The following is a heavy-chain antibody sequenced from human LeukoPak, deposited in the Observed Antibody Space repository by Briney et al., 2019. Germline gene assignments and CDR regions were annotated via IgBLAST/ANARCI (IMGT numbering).Heavy chain of an antibody. V-gene: IGHV4-30-2*01. CDR2: IYHSGST. J-gene: IGHJ1*01. CDR1: GGSISSGGYS. Sequence: SETLSLTCAASGGSISSGGYSWSWIRQPPGKGLEWIGYIYHSGSTYYNPSLKSRVTISVDRSKNQFSLKPSSVTAADTAVYYCAGTYYYDSSGYPAAEYFQHWGQGTLVTVSS. D-gene: IGHD3-22*01. CDR3: AGTYYYDSSGYPAAEYFQH.